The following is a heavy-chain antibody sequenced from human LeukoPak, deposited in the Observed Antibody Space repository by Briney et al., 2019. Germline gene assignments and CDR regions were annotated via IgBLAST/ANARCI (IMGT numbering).Heavy chain of an antibody. J-gene: IGHJ4*02. D-gene: IGHD2-15*01. Sequence: SETLSLTCTVSSASISTSYWYWIRQPPGKGLEWIGYIHYSGDINYNPSLKSRVTISAYTSKNQLSLKLSSVTAADTAVYYCARVGCSGGSCYPDYWGQGTLVTVSS. CDR2: IHYSGDI. CDR1: SASISTSY. CDR3: ARVGCSGGSCYPDY. V-gene: IGHV4-59*01.